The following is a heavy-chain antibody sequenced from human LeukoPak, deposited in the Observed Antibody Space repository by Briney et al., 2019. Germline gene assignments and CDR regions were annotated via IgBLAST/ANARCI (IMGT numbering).Heavy chain of an antibody. Sequence: QSGGSLRLSCAASAFTFSSYAMSWVRQAPEKWLQWVSVISSIGSRTFYADSVKGRFSISRDNSKNTLYLQVDCVLAEGTSVYYCSKDRDYGSGSYNNYYYMDVWGKGITVTVSS. CDR1: AFTFSSYA. CDR3: SKDRDYGSGSYNNYYYMDV. CDR2: ISSIGSRT. D-gene: IGHD3-10*01. J-gene: IGHJ6*03. V-gene: IGHV3-23*01.